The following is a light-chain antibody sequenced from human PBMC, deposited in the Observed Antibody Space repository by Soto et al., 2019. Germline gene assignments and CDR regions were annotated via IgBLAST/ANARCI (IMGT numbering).Light chain of an antibody. Sequence: EIVLTQSPGTLSLSPGERATLSCRASQSVSNNYLAWYQQKPGQAPRLVIYGASSTSTGIPDRFSGSGSWTDFPLTISRLESEEFGVYYLQQHGRPPYTFGQRTKLEIK. J-gene: IGKJ2*01. V-gene: IGKV3-20*01. CDR1: QSVSNNY. CDR2: GAS. CDR3: QQHGRPPYT.